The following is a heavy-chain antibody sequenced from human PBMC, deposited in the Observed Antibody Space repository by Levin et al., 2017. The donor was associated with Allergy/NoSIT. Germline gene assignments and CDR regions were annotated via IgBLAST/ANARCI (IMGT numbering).Heavy chain of an antibody. V-gene: IGHV3-48*02. J-gene: IGHJ4*02. D-gene: IGHD6-13*01. CDR2: LPLSISPL. CDR3: ARGSGSWRLDY. CDR1: FFTFRLSV. Sequence: SLLLSFSSSFFTFRLSVLPWVGQAPGNFLSFFSYLPLSISPLSYADSVKGRFTISRDNAKNSLYLQMNSLRDEDTAVYYCARGSGSWRLDYWGQGTLVTVSS.